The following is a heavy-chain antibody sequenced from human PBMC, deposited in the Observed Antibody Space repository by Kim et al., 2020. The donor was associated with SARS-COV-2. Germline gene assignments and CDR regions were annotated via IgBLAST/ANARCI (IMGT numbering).Heavy chain of an antibody. CDR1: GYIFTNYW. CDR3: ARRRSSSGVSFFDY. CDR2: IYPADSDT. J-gene: IGHJ4*02. Sequence: GASLQISCKGSGYIFTNYWIGWVRQMPGTGLEWMGIIYPADSDTRYNPSFQGQVSISADKSISTAYLQWSSLKASDTAMYYCARRRSSSGVSFFDYWGQGTLVTVSS. V-gene: IGHV5-51*01. D-gene: IGHD6-19*01.